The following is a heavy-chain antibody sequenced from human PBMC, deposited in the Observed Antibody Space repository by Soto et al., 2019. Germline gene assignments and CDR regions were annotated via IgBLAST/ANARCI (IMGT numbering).Heavy chain of an antibody. J-gene: IGHJ4*02. V-gene: IGHV3-9*01. CDR1: GLNFDNFA. CDR3: ATAMGVYRHRDFDS. Sequence: VQLVESGGASVQPGRSLRLSCAASGLNFDNFAMHWVRQAPGKGLEWVSGIGWNTGNIGYGDSVEGRFTISRDNAKKTLYLQMDSLRSEDTALYYCATAMGVYRHRDFDSWGQGTLVTVSS. CDR2: IGWNTGNI. D-gene: IGHD3-16*01.